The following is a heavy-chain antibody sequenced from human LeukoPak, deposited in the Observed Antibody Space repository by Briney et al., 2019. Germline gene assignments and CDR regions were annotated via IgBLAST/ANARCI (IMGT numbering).Heavy chain of an antibody. Sequence: SETLSLTCTVSGGSISSYYWSWIRQPPGKGLEWIGYIYYSGSTNYNPSLKSRVTISVDTSKNQFSLKLSSVTAADTAVYYCARGPGYGDSYYYYGMDVWGQGTTVTVSS. D-gene: IGHD4-17*01. CDR3: ARGPGYGDSYYYYGMDV. CDR2: IYYSGST. CDR1: GGSISSYY. V-gene: IGHV4-59*12. J-gene: IGHJ6*02.